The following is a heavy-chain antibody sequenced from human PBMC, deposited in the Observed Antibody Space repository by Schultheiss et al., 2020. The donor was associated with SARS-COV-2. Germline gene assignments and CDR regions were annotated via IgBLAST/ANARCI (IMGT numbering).Heavy chain of an antibody. J-gene: IGHJ6*02. V-gene: IGHV1-8*02. Sequence: ASVKVSCKASGGTFSSYAISWVRQAPGQGLEWMGWMNPNSGNTGYAQKFQGRVTMTRNTSISTAYMELSSLRSEDTAMYYCASGMRDYYGMDVWGQGTTVTVSS. CDR1: GGTFSSYA. CDR3: ASGMRDYYGMDV. D-gene: IGHD2-2*01. CDR2: MNPNSGNT.